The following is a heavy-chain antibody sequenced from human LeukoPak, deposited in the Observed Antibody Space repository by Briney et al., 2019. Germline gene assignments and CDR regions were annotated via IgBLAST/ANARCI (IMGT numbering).Heavy chain of an antibody. CDR2: IYHSGST. CDR3: SRAHYDILTGYPRGFDY. D-gene: IGHD3-9*01. Sequence: SETLSLTCTVSGGSISSNNWWSWVRQPPGKGLEWIREIYHSGSTNYNPSLKSRVAISVDKSKNQFSLKLSSVTAADTAVYYCSRAHYDILTGYPRGFDYWGQGTLVTVSS. CDR1: GGSISSNNW. V-gene: IGHV4-4*02. J-gene: IGHJ4*02.